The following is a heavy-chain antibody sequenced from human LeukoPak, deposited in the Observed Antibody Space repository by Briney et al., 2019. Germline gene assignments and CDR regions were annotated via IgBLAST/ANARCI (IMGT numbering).Heavy chain of an antibody. V-gene: IGHV3-66*01. CDR2: IYSGGST. CDR3: ASCPEHYGFFRRNYFDY. D-gene: IGHD4-17*01. CDR1: GFTHSRKY. J-gene: IGHJ4*02. Sequence: PGGCLRLSCAASGFTHSRKYMSGVREAPGKGLEWGSVIYSGGSTYYADSVKRRFTISRDNSKNTLYLQMNSLRAEDTAVYYCASCPEHYGFFRRNYFDYWGQGTLVTVSS.